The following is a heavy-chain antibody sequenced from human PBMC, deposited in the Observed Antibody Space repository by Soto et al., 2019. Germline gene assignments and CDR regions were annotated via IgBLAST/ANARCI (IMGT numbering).Heavy chain of an antibody. V-gene: IGHV1-69*13. D-gene: IGHD3-3*01. CDR2: IIPIFGTA. CDR3: ARGSAIFGVVITLYYYYGMDV. J-gene: IGHJ6*02. Sequence: VASVKVSCKASGGTFSSYAISWVRQAPGQVLEWMGGIIPIFGTANYAQKFQGRVTITADESTSTAYMELSSLRSEDTAVYYCARGSAIFGVVITLYYYYGMDVWGQGTTVTVSS. CDR1: GGTFSSYA.